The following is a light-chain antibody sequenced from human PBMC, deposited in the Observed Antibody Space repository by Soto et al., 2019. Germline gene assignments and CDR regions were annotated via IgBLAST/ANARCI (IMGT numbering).Light chain of an antibody. Sequence: QLRQSPSSVSTSVGDRVTITCRASQSISSWLAWYQQKPGKVPKPXIYDASSLESGVPSRFSGSGSGTEFTLTITSLQPDDFATYYCQQYNIYPWTFGQGTKVDIK. CDR1: QSISSW. CDR2: DAS. J-gene: IGKJ1*01. V-gene: IGKV1-5*01. CDR3: QQYNIYPWT.